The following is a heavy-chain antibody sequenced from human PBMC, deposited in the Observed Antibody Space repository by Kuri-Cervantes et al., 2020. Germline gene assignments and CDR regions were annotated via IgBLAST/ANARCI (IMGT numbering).Heavy chain of an antibody. CDR1: GGSISSGAYY. Sequence: LRLSCTVSGGSISSGAYYWSWIRQHPGKGLEWIGYIYYSGSTYYNPSLKSRVTISVDTSKNQFSLKLSSVTAADTAVYYCARQGGLSEYYYDSSGYYYWGYWGQGTLVTVSS. J-gene: IGHJ4*02. V-gene: IGHV4-31*03. D-gene: IGHD3-22*01. CDR2: IYYSGST. CDR3: ARQGGLSEYYYDSSGYYYWGY.